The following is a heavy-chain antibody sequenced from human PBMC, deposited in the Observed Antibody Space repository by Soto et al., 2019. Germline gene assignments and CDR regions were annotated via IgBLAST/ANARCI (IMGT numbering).Heavy chain of an antibody. CDR3: AKRRGAGGHFDY. D-gene: IGHD2-15*01. J-gene: IGHJ4*02. CDR2: ISSGGST. V-gene: IGHV3-23*01. CDR1: GFTFTSYA. Sequence: GGSLRLSCAASGFTFTSYAMGWVRQAPGKGLEWVSVISSGGSTYYADSVRGRFTISGDNSKDTLSLQMNSLRAEDTAVYYCAKRRGAGGHFDYWGQGALVTVSS.